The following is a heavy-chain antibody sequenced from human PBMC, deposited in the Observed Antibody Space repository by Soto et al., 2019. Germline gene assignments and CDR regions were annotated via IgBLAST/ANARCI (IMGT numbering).Heavy chain of an antibody. CDR1: SFSVLTSIYC. J-gene: IGHJ4*02. CDR2: VYYTGTT. D-gene: IGHD6-6*01. Sequence: AETLCIACTFSSFSVLTSIYCWAGIRQPPGKGLAWVGTVYYTGTTYYNPSLQSRVTMSIDTSKNQFSLNLNSVTAADTAVYYCAKGYVSSSILYWGQGTLVTVSS. CDR3: AKGYVSSSILY. V-gene: IGHV4-39*01.